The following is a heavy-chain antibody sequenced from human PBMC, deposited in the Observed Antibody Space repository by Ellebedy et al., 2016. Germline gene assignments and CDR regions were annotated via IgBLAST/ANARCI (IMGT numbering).Heavy chain of an antibody. V-gene: IGHV3-23*01. CDR3: AKDGLQRDGYNTFDY. D-gene: IGHD5-24*01. CDR1: GFTFSSYA. Sequence: GGSLRLSCAASGFTFSSYAMSWVRQAPGKGLEWVSDISGSGGSTYYADSVKGRFTISRDNSKNTLYLQMNSLRAEDTAVYYCAKDGLQRDGYNTFDYWGQGTLVTVSS. J-gene: IGHJ4*02. CDR2: ISGSGGST.